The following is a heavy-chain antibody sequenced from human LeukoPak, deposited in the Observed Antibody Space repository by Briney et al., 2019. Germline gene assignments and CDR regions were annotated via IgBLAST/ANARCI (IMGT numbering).Heavy chain of an antibody. D-gene: IGHD1-26*01. CDR2: IWYDGSNK. Sequence: GRSPRLSCAASGFTFRNYGMHWVRQAPGKGLEWVAVIWYDGSNKYYADSVRGRFTVSRDNAKNTLYLQMNNLRAEDTAVYYCARGSGSYLFQHWGQGTLVAVSS. CDR1: GFTFRNYG. V-gene: IGHV3-33*01. J-gene: IGHJ1*01. CDR3: ARGSGSYLFQH.